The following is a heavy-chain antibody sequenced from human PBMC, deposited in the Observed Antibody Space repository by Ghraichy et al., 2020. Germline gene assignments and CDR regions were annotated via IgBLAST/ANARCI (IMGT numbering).Heavy chain of an antibody. Sequence: GGSLRLSCAASGFTVSSNYMSWVRQAPGKGLEWVSVIYSGGSTYYADSVKGRFTISRDNSKNTLYLQMNSLRAEDTAVYYCARVSMREGFVDAFDIWGQGTMVTVSS. J-gene: IGHJ3*02. V-gene: IGHV3-53*01. CDR2: IYSGGST. CDR3: ARVSMREGFVDAFDI. CDR1: GFTVSSNY.